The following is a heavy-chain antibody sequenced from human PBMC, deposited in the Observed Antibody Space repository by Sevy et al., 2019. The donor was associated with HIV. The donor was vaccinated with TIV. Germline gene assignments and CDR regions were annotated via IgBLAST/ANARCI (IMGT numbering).Heavy chain of an antibody. D-gene: IGHD6-6*01. Sequence: GGSLRLSCAASGFSFSSFGMSWVRQSPGKGLEWVANIKEDGSEKYYVDSVKGRFTISRDNAKNSLYLQMNSLRAEDTAVYYCAREGQSSHPGDYWGQGTLVTVSS. CDR1: GFSFSSFG. CDR3: AREGQSSHPGDY. V-gene: IGHV3-7*01. J-gene: IGHJ4*02. CDR2: IKEDGSEK.